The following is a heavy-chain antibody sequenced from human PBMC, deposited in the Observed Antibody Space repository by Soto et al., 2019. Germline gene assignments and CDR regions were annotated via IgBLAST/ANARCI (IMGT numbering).Heavy chain of an antibody. CDR1: GGSIRNGDYY. CDR3: VTVNLVGAAYYFDY. D-gene: IGHD1-26*01. CDR2: VYYSGTT. Sequence: SETLSLTCTVSGGSIRNGDYYWVWIRQPPGKGLEWIGYVYYSGTTYSHPSLNSRVSISVDTSENQFSLRLTSVTAADTAVYYCVTVNLVGAAYYFDYWGPGTLVTVSS. V-gene: IGHV4-30-4*01. J-gene: IGHJ4*02.